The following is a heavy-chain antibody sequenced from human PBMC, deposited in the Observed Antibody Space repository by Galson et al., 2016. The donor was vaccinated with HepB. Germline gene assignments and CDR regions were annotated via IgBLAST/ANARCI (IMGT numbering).Heavy chain of an antibody. CDR1: GFSFNRYH. D-gene: IGHD1-14*01. J-gene: IGHJ4*02. V-gene: IGHV3-48*03. CDR3: AGDSGRTGAWDF. Sequence: SLRLSCAASGFSFNRYHMNWARQAPGKGLEWVAYIGSSGRPIFYRDSVKGRFTISRDNAQNSLYLDLSDLRAEDSAVYYRAGDSGRTGAWDFWGQGTLVTVSS. CDR2: IGSSGRPI.